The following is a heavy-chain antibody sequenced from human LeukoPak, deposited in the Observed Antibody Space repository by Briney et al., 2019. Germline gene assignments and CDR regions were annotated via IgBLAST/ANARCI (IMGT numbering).Heavy chain of an antibody. V-gene: IGHV3-53*01. CDR3: ARGSVRAFDI. D-gene: IGHD1-26*01. Sequence: GGSLRLSCAASGFTVSTNYMYWVRQAPGKGLEWVSVIYSGGTTYYADSVRGRFSISRDTSKNTLYLQMNSLRAEDTAVYYCARGSVRAFDIWGQGTMVTVSS. J-gene: IGHJ3*02. CDR2: IYSGGTT. CDR1: GFTVSTNY.